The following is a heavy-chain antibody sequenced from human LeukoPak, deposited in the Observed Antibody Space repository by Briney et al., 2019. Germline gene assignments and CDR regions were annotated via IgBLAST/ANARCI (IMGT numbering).Heavy chain of an antibody. Sequence: SVKVSCKASGGTFSSYAISWVRQAPGQGLERMGGIIPIFGTANYAQKFQGRVTITTDESTSTAYMELSSLRSEDTAVYYCASTAAAGRDYYYYMDAWGKGTTVTVSS. V-gene: IGHV1-69*05. J-gene: IGHJ6*03. CDR2: IIPIFGTA. D-gene: IGHD6-13*01. CDR3: ASTAAAGRDYYYYMDA. CDR1: GGTFSSYA.